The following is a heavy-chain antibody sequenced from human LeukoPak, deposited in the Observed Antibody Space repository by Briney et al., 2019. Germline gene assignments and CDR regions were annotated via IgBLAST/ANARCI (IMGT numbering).Heavy chain of an antibody. CDR2: INSDGSET. CDR1: GFTFSRFW. V-gene: IGHV3-74*01. CDR3: ARVRMGDDFNPFDY. D-gene: IGHD3-16*01. J-gene: IGHJ4*02. Sequence: PGGSLRLSCAASGFTFSRFWIYWVRHAPGKWLVWVSRINSDGSETLYADSVKGRFTNSRENAKNTLYLQMNSLRAEDTAVYYCARVRMGDDFNPFDYWGQGTLVTVSS.